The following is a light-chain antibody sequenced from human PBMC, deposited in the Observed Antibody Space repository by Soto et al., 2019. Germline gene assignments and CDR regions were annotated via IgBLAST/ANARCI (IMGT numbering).Light chain of an antibody. CDR3: SSYTPSSTLFV. Sequence: QSALTQPASVSGSPGQSFTISCTGTSSDVGGYKYVSWYQQHPGKAPKVMIYEVSNRPSGVPDRFSGSKSGNTASLTISGLQAEDEADYYCSSYTPSSTLFVFGGGTKLTVL. J-gene: IGLJ3*02. CDR2: EVS. CDR1: SSDVGGYKY. V-gene: IGLV2-14*01.